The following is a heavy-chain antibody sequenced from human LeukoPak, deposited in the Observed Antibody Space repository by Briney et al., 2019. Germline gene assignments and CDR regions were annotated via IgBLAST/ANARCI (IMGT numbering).Heavy chain of an antibody. CDR1: GFTFSSYA. CDR3: AKTHDATITYYYGMDV. CDR2: ISSSSSTI. J-gene: IGHJ6*02. Sequence: GESLRLSCAASGFTFSSYAMSWVRQAPGKGLEWVSYISSSSSTIYYADSVKGRFTISRDNAKNSLYLQMNSLRAEDTAVYYCAKTHDATITYYYGMDVWGQGTTVTVSS. D-gene: IGHD3-10*01. V-gene: IGHV3-48*01.